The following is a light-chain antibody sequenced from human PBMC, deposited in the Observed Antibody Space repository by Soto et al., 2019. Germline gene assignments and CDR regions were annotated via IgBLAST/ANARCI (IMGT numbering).Light chain of an antibody. CDR2: GVS. CDR1: SSDVGGYNY. J-gene: IGLJ1*01. V-gene: IGLV2-11*01. CDR3: SSYAGSALYV. Sequence: QSVLTQPRSVSGSPGQSVTISCTGTSSDVGGYNYVSWYQQHPGKAPKLMIYGVSKRPSGVPDRFSGSKSGNTASLTVSGLQADDEADYYCSSYAGSALYVFGTGTKVTVL.